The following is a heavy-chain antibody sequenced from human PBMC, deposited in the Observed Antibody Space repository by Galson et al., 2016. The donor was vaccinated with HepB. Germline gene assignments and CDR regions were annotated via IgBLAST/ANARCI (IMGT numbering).Heavy chain of an antibody. CDR1: GFSFRSYW. V-gene: IGHV3-7*01. Sequence: SLRLSCAASGFSFRSYWMSWVRQAPGKGLEWVADIKQDGSEEYYVDSVKGRFAISRDNARNSLYLQMNSLRAEDTAVYFCARDTGVRRTDDWSFDLWGRGSQVTVSS. D-gene: IGHD2-8*01. CDR2: IKQDGSEE. CDR3: ARDTGVRRTDDWSFDL. J-gene: IGHJ2*01.